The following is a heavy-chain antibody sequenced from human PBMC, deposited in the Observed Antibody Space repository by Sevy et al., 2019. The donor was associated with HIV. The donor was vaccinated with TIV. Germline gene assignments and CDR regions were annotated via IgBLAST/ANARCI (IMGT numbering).Heavy chain of an antibody. CDR1: GVSISSFY. J-gene: IGHJ4*02. D-gene: IGHD3-22*01. CDR3: ARRYFYDSRDSTVFDY. Sequence: SETLSLTCTVSGVSISSFYWSWIRQPPGKGLEWIGNIYYSGSTNYNPSLKSRVTISVDTSKNQFSLKLSSVTAADTAVYYCARRYFYDSRDSTVFDYWGQGTLVTVSS. V-gene: IGHV4-59*13. CDR2: IYYSGST.